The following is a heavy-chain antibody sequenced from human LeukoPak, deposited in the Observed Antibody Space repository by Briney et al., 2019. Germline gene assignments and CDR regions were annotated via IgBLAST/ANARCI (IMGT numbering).Heavy chain of an antibody. CDR1: GYTFTSYG. CDR3: AREEGYCTNGVCYTSAFDI. D-gene: IGHD2-8*01. CDR2: ISAYNGNT. J-gene: IGHJ3*02. V-gene: IGHV1-18*01. Sequence: ASVKVSCKASGYTFTSYGISWVRQAPGQGLEWMGWISAYNGNTNYAQKLQGRVTMTTDTSTSTAYVELRSLRSDDTAVYYCAREEGYCTNGVCYTSAFDIWGQGTMVTVSS.